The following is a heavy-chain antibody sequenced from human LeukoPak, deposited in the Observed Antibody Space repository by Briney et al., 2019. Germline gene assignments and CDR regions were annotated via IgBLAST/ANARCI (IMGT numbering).Heavy chain of an antibody. CDR1: GDSVSSDSYY. V-gene: IGHV4-61*01. CDR2: AYNSGST. J-gene: IGHJ3*02. Sequence: SETLSLTCSVSGDSVSSDSYYWSWIRQPPGKGLEWIGYAYNSGSTNYNPSLKGRITISVETSKNQFSLKLNSVTAADTAVYYCARGKYSSSDAFDIWGQGTMVTVPS. D-gene: IGHD6-6*01. CDR3: ARGKYSSSDAFDI.